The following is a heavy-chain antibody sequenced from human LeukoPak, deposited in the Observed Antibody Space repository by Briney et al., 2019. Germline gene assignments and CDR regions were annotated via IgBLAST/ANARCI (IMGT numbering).Heavy chain of an antibody. CDR2: ISNDESKK. Sequence: GGSLRLSCAASGFPFNAYWMTWVRQAPGKGLEWVAVISNDESKKYYADSVKGRFTISRDNSKNTLFLQVSSLRAEDTAVYYCAKDRYSYAFEYFESWGQGTLVTVSS. V-gene: IGHV3-30*18. J-gene: IGHJ4*02. CDR3: AKDRYSYAFEYFES. D-gene: IGHD3-16*01. CDR1: GFPFNAYW.